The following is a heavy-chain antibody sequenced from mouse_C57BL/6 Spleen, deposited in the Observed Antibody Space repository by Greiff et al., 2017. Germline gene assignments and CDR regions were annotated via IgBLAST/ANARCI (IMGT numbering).Heavy chain of an antibody. CDR1: GYTFTDYE. Sequence: VQLQQSGAELVRPGASVTLSCKASGYTFTDYEMHWVKQTPVPGLEWIGAIDPETGGTAYNQKFKGKAILTADKSSSTAYMELRSLTSEDSAVYYCTETGTEEGKFDYWGQGTTLTVSS. D-gene: IGHD4-1*01. CDR2: IDPETGGT. CDR3: TETGTEEGKFDY. V-gene: IGHV1-15*01. J-gene: IGHJ2*01.